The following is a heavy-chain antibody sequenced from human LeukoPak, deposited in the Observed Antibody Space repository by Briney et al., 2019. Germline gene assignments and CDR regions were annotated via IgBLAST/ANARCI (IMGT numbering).Heavy chain of an antibody. V-gene: IGHV3-9*01. J-gene: IGHJ4*02. D-gene: IGHD3-10*01. Sequence: QPGGSLRLSCAASGFTFDDYAMHWIRHAPGKGLEWVSGISWNSGSIGYADSMKGRFTISRDNAKNSLYLQMNSLRAEDTALYYCAKDMRRYYGSGSYLDYWGQGTLVTVSS. CDR1: GFTFDDYA. CDR2: ISWNSGSI. CDR3: AKDMRRYYGSGSYLDY.